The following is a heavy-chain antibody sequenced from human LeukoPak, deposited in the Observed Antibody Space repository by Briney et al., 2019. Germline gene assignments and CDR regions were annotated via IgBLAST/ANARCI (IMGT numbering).Heavy chain of an antibody. V-gene: IGHV4-38-2*02. Sequence: SETLSLTCTVSDFSISSGYYWGWIRQPPGKRLEWIGSIYSNGRTHYNPSLESRVTISVDTSKNQFSLRLRFVTAADTAVYYCARMYYYDSSGYFDYWGQGTLVTVSS. CDR2: IYSNGRT. D-gene: IGHD3-22*01. CDR1: DFSISSGYY. J-gene: IGHJ4*02. CDR3: ARMYYYDSSGYFDY.